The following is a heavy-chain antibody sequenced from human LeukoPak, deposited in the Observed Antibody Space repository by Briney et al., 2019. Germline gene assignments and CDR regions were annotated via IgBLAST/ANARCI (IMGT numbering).Heavy chain of an antibody. V-gene: IGHV3-74*01. D-gene: IGHD4-23*01. Sequence: GGSLRLSCAASGFIFSSYWMHWVRQVPGKGLVWVSRVYTDGTATDFADSVKGRFTVSRDNAKNTLYLQMDSLRAEDTAMYYCARSVVSTYWYFDLWGRGTLVTVSS. J-gene: IGHJ2*01. CDR3: ARSVVSTYWYFDL. CDR2: VYTDGTAT. CDR1: GFIFSSYW.